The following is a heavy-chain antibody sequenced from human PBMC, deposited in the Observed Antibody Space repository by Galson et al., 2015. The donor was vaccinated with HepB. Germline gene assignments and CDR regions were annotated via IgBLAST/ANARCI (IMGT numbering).Heavy chain of an antibody. Sequence: SVKVSCKASGGTFSRYALSWVRQAPGQGLEWMGRIIPILGVTNYAQKFQGRITITADKSTNTAYMELSSLRSEDTAIYYCATMLTYLYYMDAWGKGTTVTVSS. CDR3: ATMLTYLYYMDA. V-gene: IGHV1-69*04. CDR2: IIPILGVT. D-gene: IGHD3-9*01. CDR1: GGTFSRYA. J-gene: IGHJ6*03.